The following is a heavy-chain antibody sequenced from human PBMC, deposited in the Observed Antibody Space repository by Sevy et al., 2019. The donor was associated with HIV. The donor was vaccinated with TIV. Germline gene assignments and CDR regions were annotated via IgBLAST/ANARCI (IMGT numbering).Heavy chain of an antibody. CDR1: GFTFSSYS. D-gene: IGHD3-22*01. J-gene: IGHJ6*02. CDR3: ARGKAYYYDSSGNYGMDV. CDR2: ISSSSSTI. Sequence: GGSLRLSCAASGFTFSSYSMNWVRQAPGKGLEWVSYISSSSSTIYYADSVKGRFTISRDNAKNSLYLQMNSLRDEDTAVDYCARGKAYYYDSSGNYGMDVWGQGTTVTVSS. V-gene: IGHV3-48*02.